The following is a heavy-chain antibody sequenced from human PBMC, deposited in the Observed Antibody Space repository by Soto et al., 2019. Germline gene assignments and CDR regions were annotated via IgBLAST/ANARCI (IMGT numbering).Heavy chain of an antibody. D-gene: IGHD6-19*01. CDR3: ARQASVGTSPFYNSGWYVYFDY. V-gene: IGHV4-59*01. CDR2: IFHTGTP. Sequence: SETLSLTCTVSGGSISPYYWSWIRHPPGGGLEWIGYIFHTGTPRYSPSLESRVTISVDSSKNQLYLKLTSVTAADTAVYFCARQASVGTSPFYNSGWYVYFDYWGPGALVTVSS. CDR1: GGSISPYY. J-gene: IGHJ4*02.